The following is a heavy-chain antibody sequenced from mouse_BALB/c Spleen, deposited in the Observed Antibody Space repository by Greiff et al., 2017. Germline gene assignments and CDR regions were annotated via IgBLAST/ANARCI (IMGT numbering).Heavy chain of an antibody. CDR2: ISTYYGDA. CDR1: GYTFTDYA. Sequence: QVQLQQSGAELVRPGVSVKISCKGSGYTFTDYAIHWVKQSHAKSLEWIGVISTYYGDASYNQKFKGKATMTVDKSSSTAYMELARLTSEDSAIYYCARDDAMDYWGQGTSVTVSS. V-gene: IGHV1S137*01. J-gene: IGHJ4*01. CDR3: ARDDAMDY.